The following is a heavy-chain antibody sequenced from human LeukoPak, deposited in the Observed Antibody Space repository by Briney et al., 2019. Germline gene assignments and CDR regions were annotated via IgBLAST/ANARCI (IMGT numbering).Heavy chain of an antibody. D-gene: IGHD7-27*01. V-gene: IGHV4-31*03. CDR3: ARAELTGDRRDAFDI. J-gene: IGHJ3*02. CDR1: GGSISSGGYY. Sequence: PSQTLSLTRTVSGGSISSGGYYWSWIRRHPGKGLEWIGYIYYSGSTYYNPSLKSRVTISGDTSKNQFSLKLSSVTAADTAVYYCARAELTGDRRDAFDIWGQGTMVTVSS. CDR2: IYYSGST.